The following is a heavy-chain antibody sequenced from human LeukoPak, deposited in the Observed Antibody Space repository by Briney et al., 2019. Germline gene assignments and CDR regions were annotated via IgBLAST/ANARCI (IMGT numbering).Heavy chain of an antibody. Sequence: ASVKVSCKASGGTFSSYAISWVRQAPGQGLEWMGWINPNSGVTSYAQKFQGRVSMTRDTSISTVYLEVNWLTSDDTAVYFCARERSTGFIDYWAQGTLVTVSS. CDR1: GGTFSSYA. CDR3: ARERSTGFIDY. D-gene: IGHD1-1*01. V-gene: IGHV1-2*02. CDR2: INPNSGVT. J-gene: IGHJ4*02.